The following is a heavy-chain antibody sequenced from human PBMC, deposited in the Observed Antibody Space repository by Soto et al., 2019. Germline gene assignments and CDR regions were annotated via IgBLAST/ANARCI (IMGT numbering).Heavy chain of an antibody. V-gene: IGHV3-7*01. J-gene: IGHJ4*02. Sequence: GGSLRLSCVASGFTFDTYWMSWFRLAPGTGLEWVATIKQDGNDKYYVDSVKGRFAISRDNSKNTLYLQMDSLRAEDTAVYYCARDGVGARVYFGYLDYWGQGALVTVSS. CDR3: ARDGVGARVYFGYLDY. CDR1: GFTFDTYW. CDR2: IKQDGNDK. D-gene: IGHD1-26*01.